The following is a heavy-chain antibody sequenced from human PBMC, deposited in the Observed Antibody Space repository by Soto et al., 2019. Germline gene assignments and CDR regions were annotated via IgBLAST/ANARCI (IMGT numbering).Heavy chain of an antibody. CDR2: ISYDGSNK. D-gene: IGHD3-3*01. V-gene: IGHV3-30*18. Sequence: ESVGGVVQPGRSLRLSCAASGFTFSSYGMHWVRQAPGKGLEWVAVISYDGSNKYYADSVKGRFTISRDNSKNTLYLQMNSLRAEDTAVYYCAKEVGRLDDFWSGYSLSYYYYYGMDVWGQGTTVTVSS. CDR1: GFTFSSYG. J-gene: IGHJ6*02. CDR3: AKEVGRLDDFWSGYSLSYYYYYGMDV.